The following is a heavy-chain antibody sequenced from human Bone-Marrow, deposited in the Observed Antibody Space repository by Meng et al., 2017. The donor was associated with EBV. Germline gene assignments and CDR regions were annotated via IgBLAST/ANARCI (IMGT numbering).Heavy chain of an antibody. V-gene: IGHV3-23*04. D-gene: IGHD1-26*01. Sequence: VERVEAGGGLVQPGGSLRLSCAASGFTFSSYAMNWVRQSPGKGLEWVSGISGSGGSTYYADSVKGRFTISRDNSKNTLYLQMNSLRAEDTAVYYCAKGELGPWGQGTLVTVSS. CDR1: GFTFSSYA. J-gene: IGHJ5*02. CDR3: AKGELGP. CDR2: ISGSGGST.